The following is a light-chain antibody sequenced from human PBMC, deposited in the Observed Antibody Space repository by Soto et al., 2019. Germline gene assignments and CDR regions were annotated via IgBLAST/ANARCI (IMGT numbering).Light chain of an antibody. CDR1: HFINNF. J-gene: IGKJ1*01. Sequence: DIQMTQSPSSLSASVGDTVTITCRAPHFINNFLAWYQQKPGTVPKLLIYAASNLQSGVPSRFSGSGSGPDFTLTISSLQPEDVGTYYCQKYNGAPLTFGQGTKVEIK. V-gene: IGKV1-27*01. CDR2: AAS. CDR3: QKYNGAPLT.